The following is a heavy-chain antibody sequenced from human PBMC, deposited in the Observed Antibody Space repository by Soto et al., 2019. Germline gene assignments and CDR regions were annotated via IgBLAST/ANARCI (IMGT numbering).Heavy chain of an antibody. D-gene: IGHD2-2*01. CDR1: GFIVNSND. CDR2: IYSGGNT. CDR3: ARLRPLSVVSLDS. Sequence: PGGSLRLSCAASGFIVNSNDMTWVRQAPGKGLEWVSVIYSGGNTFYADPVKGRFIISRDNSKNTLFLQMNSLRAEDTAVYYCARLRPLSVVSLDSWGQGTVVTVSS. V-gene: IGHV3-53*01. J-gene: IGHJ4*02.